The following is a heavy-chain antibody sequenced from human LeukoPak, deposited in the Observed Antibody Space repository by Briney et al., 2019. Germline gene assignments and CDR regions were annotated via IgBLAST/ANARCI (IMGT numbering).Heavy chain of an antibody. Sequence: PSETLSLTCTVSGGSISSYYWSWIRQPAGKGLEWIGRIYTSGSTNYNPSLKSRATMSVDTSKNQFSLKLSSVTAADTAVYYCARNRPYCTNGVCYMRDYYYYYMDVWGKGTTVTVSS. J-gene: IGHJ6*03. CDR2: IYTSGST. D-gene: IGHD2-8*01. CDR3: ARNRPYCTNGVCYMRDYYYYYMDV. V-gene: IGHV4-4*07. CDR1: GGSISSYY.